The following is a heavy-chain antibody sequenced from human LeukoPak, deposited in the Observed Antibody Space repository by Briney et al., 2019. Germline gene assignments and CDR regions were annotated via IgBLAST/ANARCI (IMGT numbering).Heavy chain of an antibody. CDR1: GGSFSGYY. D-gene: IGHD1-26*01. CDR3: ARRRRIVGATPGAFDI. Sequence: PSETLSLTCAVYGGSFSGYYWSWIRPPPGKGLEWIGEINHSGSTNYNPSLKSRVTISVDTSKNQFSLKLSSVTAADTAVYYCARRRRIVGATPGAFDIWGQGTMVTVSS. V-gene: IGHV4-34*01. CDR2: INHSGST. J-gene: IGHJ3*02.